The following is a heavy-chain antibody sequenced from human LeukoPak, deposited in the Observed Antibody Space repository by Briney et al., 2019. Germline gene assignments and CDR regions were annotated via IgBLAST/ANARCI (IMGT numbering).Heavy chain of an antibody. Sequence: ASVKVSCKTSGYTFTGYYMHWVRQAPGQGLEWMGWINPNSGGTNYAQKFQGRVTMTRDTSISTAYMELSRLRSDDTAVYYCARGDSSSENNYYYYYMDVWGKGTTVTVSS. J-gene: IGHJ6*03. V-gene: IGHV1-2*02. CDR2: INPNSGGT. CDR3: ARGDSSSENNYYYYYMDV. CDR1: GYTFTGYY. D-gene: IGHD6-6*01.